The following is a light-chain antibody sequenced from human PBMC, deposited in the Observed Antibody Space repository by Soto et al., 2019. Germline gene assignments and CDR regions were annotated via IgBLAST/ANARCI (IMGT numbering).Light chain of an antibody. Sequence: QSVLTQPPSVSAAPGQTVTISCSGGSSNIGNNYVSWYQQLPGTAPKLLIYDNNKRPSGIPDRFSGSKSGSSATLGISGLQTGDEADYHCGTWDSSLRALVFGGGTKLTVL. J-gene: IGLJ2*01. CDR2: DNN. CDR1: SSNIGNNY. CDR3: GTWDSSLRALV. V-gene: IGLV1-51*01.